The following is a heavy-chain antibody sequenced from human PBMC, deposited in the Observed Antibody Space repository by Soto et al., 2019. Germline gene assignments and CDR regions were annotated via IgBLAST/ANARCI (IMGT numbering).Heavy chain of an antibody. V-gene: IGHV3-15*01. CDR1: GFTFSNAW. CDR2: IKSKTDGGTT. D-gene: IGHD3-10*01. J-gene: IGHJ4*02. CDR3: TTVWSSGSYHFDY. Sequence: EVQLVESGGGLVKPGGSLPLSCAASGFTFSNAWMSWVRQAPGKGLEWVGRIKSKTDGGTTDYAAPVKGRFTISRDDSKNTLYLQMNSLKTEDTAVYYCTTVWSSGSYHFDYWGQGILVTVSS.